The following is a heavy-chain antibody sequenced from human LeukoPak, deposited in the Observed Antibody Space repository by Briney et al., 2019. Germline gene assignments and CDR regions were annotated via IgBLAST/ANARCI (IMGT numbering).Heavy chain of an antibody. Sequence: QPGGTLRLSCAASGFTLSNYAMNWVRQAPGKGLEWVSSINGSGDKTYYADSVKGRFTISRDNSKNMLYLQMNSLRAEDTAIYYCAKGDFLTGHPIGPAGRDWGQGTLVAVSS. V-gene: IGHV3-23*01. CDR2: INGSGDKT. CDR1: GFTLSNYA. CDR3: AKGDFLTGHPIGPAGRD. D-gene: IGHD3-9*01. J-gene: IGHJ4*02.